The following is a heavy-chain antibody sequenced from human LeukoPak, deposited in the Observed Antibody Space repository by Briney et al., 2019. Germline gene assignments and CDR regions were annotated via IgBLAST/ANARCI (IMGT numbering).Heavy chain of an antibody. V-gene: IGHV3-23*01. CDR3: AKDRPDYQLHYFDY. J-gene: IGHJ4*02. D-gene: IGHD4-11*01. Sequence: GGSLRLSCAASGFTFSSYGMNWVRQAPGKWLEWVSAISGSGGSTYYADSVKGRFTISRDNSKNTLYLQMNSLRAEDTAVYYCAKDRPDYQLHYFDYWGQGTLVTVSS. CDR1: GFTFSSYG. CDR2: ISGSGGST.